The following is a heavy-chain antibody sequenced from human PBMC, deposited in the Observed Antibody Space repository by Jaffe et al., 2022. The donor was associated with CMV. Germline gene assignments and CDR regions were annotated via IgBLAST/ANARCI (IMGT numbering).Heavy chain of an antibody. Sequence: QVQLQESGPGLVKPSETLSLTCTVSGGSISSYYWSWIRQPPGKGLEWIGYIYYSGSTNYNPSLKSRVTISVDTSKNQFSLKLSSVTAADTAVYYCAGGPKMTAHNYWGQGTLVTVSS. J-gene: IGHJ4*02. D-gene: IGHD3-16*01. V-gene: IGHV4-59*01. CDR1: GGSISSYY. CDR3: AGGPKMTAHNY. CDR2: IYYSGST.